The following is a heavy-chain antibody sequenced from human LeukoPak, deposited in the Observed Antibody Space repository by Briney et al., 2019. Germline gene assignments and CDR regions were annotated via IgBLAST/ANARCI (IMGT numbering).Heavy chain of an antibody. CDR2: ISGSGGST. CDR1: GFTFSSYS. D-gene: IGHD2-15*01. J-gene: IGHJ4*02. CDR3: AKIPIYCSGGSCYTPY. V-gene: IGHV3-23*01. Sequence: GGSLRLSCAASGFTFSSYSMNWVRQAPGKGLEWVSTISGSGGSTYYADSVKGRFTISRDNSKNTLYLQMNSLRAEDTAVYYCAKIPIYCSGGSCYTPYWGQGTLVTVSS.